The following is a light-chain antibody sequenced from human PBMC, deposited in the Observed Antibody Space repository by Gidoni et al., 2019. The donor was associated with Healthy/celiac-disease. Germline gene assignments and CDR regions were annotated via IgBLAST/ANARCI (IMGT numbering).Light chain of an antibody. J-gene: IGKJ2*03. CDR3: QQYGSSPS. V-gene: IGKV3-20*01. CDR1: QSVSSSY. Sequence: EILLMQSPGTLSLSPGERTTLSCRASQSVSSSYLAWYQQKPGQAPRLLIYGASSRATGIPDRFSGSGSGTDFTLTISRLEPEDFAVYYCQQYGSSPSFGQGTKLEIK. CDR2: GAS.